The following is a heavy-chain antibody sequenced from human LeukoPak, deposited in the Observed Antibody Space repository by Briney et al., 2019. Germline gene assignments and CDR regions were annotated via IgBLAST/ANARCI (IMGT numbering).Heavy chain of an antibody. D-gene: IGHD2-2*01. V-gene: IGHV1-46*01. J-gene: IGHJ4*02. CDR2: INPSGGST. Sequence: ASVKVSCKASGYTFTSYYMHWVRQAPGHGLEWMGIINPSGGSTSYAQKFQGRVTMTRDTSTSTVYMELSSLRSEDTAVYYCARAEQEYQLLRVFDYWGQGTLVTVSS. CDR3: ARAEQEYQLLRVFDY. CDR1: GYTFTSYY.